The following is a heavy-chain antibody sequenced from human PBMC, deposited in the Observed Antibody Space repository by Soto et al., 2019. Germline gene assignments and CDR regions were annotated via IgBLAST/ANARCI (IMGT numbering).Heavy chain of an antibody. CDR3: ARVGDSGGY. D-gene: IGHD3-10*01. V-gene: IGHV4-59*01. Sequence: SETLSLTCTVSGVSSSNYYWSWIRQPPGKGLEWIGYIYYSGSPNYNPSLKSRLTISVDTSKNQFSLKLSSVTAADTAVYYCARVGDSGGYWGQGTLVTVSS. J-gene: IGHJ4*02. CDR2: IYYSGSP. CDR1: GVSSSNYY.